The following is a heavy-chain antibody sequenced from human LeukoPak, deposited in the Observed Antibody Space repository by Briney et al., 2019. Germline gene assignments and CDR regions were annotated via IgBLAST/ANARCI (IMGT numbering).Heavy chain of an antibody. Sequence: GGSLRLSCAASGFDFSSYAIHWVRQAPGKGLEYVSAISSNGGSTYYADSVKGRFTISRDNSKNTLYLQMSSLRSEDTAVYYCVKHGVAVAGQGYFDYWGQGTLVTVSS. V-gene: IGHV3-64D*06. D-gene: IGHD6-19*01. CDR3: VKHGVAVAGQGYFDY. J-gene: IGHJ4*02. CDR1: GFDFSSYA. CDR2: ISSNGGST.